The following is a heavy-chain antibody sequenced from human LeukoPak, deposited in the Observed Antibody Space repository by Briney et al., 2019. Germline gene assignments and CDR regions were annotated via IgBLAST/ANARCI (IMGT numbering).Heavy chain of an antibody. CDR3: ARADDYGDYNHYFDY. V-gene: IGHV4-59*01. J-gene: IGHJ4*02. CDR2: IYYSGST. Sequence: SETLSLTCTVSGGSISSYYWSWIRQPPGKGLEWIGYIYYSGSTNYNPSLKSRVTISVDTSKNQFSLKLSSVTAADAAVYYCARADDYGDYNHYFDYWGQGTLVTVSS. D-gene: IGHD4-17*01. CDR1: GGSISSYY.